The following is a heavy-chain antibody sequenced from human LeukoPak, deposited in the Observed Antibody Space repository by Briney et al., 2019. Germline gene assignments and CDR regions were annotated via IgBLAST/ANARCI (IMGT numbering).Heavy chain of an antibody. J-gene: IGHJ4*02. CDR2: ISGSGGST. CDR1: GFTFSSYA. CDR3: AKDPPPEYQLLTYFDY. D-gene: IGHD2-2*01. Sequence: GGSLRLSCAASGFTFSSYAMSWVRQAPGKGLEWVSAISGSGGSTYYADSVKGRFTISRDNSKNTLYLQMNSLRAEDTAVYYCAKDPPPEYQLLTYFDYWGQGTLDTVSS. V-gene: IGHV3-23*01.